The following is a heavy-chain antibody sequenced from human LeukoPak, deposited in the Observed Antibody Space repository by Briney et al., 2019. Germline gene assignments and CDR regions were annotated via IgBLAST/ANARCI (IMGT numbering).Heavy chain of an antibody. J-gene: IGHJ4*02. D-gene: IGHD1-26*01. CDR3: ASSYSGSYYDY. V-gene: IGHV5-51*01. Sequence: GESLQISCQGSGYSFTSYWIGWVRQMPGKGLEWMGIIYPGDSDTRYSPSFQGQVTISAGKSISTAYLQWSSLKASDTAMYYCASSYSGSYYDYWGQGTLVTVSS. CDR1: GYSFTSYW. CDR2: IYPGDSDT.